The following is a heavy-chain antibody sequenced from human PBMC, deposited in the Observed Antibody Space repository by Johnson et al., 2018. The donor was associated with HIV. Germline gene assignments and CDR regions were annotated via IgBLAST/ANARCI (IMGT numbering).Heavy chain of an antibody. CDR1: GFTFSSYA. D-gene: IGHD2-21*02. CDR3: ARDPNLLQCGGDYSKVRAFDI. Sequence: VQLVESGGGVVQPGRSLRLSCAASGFTFSSYAMHWVRQAPGKGLEWVAVISYDGSNKYYGDSVKGRFTISRDNSKNTLYLQMNSLSVEDTAVYYCARDPNLLQCGGDYSKVRAFDIWGQGTMVTVSS. J-gene: IGHJ3*02. V-gene: IGHV3-30*04. CDR2: ISYDGSNK.